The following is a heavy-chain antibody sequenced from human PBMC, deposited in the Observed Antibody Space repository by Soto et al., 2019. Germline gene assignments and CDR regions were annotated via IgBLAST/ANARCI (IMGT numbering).Heavy chain of an antibody. CDR3: ARDIWSGNYKWFDS. Sequence: GGSLRLSCAASTLTVSLYGIQWVRQAPGKGLDWVAFISNDGGTQYYADSVKGRFSISRDNSINTVDLHMNSLRAEDTAIYYCARDIWSGNYKWFDSWGQGTLVTVSS. J-gene: IGHJ5*01. V-gene: IGHV3-30*03. CDR2: ISNDGGTQ. CDR1: TLTVSLYG. D-gene: IGHD3-3*01.